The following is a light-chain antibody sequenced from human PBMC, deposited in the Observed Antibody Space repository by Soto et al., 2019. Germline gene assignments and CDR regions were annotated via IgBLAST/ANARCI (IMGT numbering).Light chain of an antibody. CDR2: DAS. CDR3: QQRSNWPQLT. Sequence: EIVLTQSPATLSFSPVERATLSCRASQSVSSYLAWYQQKPGQATRLLIYDASNRATGIPARFSGSGSGTDFTLNISSLEPEDFAVYYCQQRSNWPQLTFGGGTQVDI. J-gene: IGKJ4*01. CDR1: QSVSSY. V-gene: IGKV3-11*01.